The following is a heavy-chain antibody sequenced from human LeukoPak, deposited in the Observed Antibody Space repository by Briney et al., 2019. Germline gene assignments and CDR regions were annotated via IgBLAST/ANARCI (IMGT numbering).Heavy chain of an antibody. D-gene: IGHD2-15*01. CDR3: ARAPGAALD. J-gene: IGHJ4*02. Sequence: SETLSLTCAVYGGSFSGYYRSWIRQPPGEGLEWIGEINHRGSTNYNPPLKSRVTVSLDTSKNQFSLKLSSVTAADTAVYYCARAPGAALDWGQGTLVTVSS. CDR2: INHRGST. V-gene: IGHV4-34*01. CDR1: GGSFSGYY.